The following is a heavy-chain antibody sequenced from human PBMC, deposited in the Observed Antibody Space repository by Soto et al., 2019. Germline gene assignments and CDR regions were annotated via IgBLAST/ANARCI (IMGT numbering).Heavy chain of an antibody. V-gene: IGHV4-59*12. D-gene: IGHD2-2*01. CDR1: GGSISSYY. J-gene: IGHJ5*02. CDR3: ARVPDR. Sequence: SETLSLTCTVPGGSISSYYWSWIRQPPGKGLEWIGYIYCSGSTNYNPSLKSRVTISVDTTKNQFSPKLSSVTAADTAVYYCARVPDRWGQGTLVTVSS. CDR2: IYCSGST.